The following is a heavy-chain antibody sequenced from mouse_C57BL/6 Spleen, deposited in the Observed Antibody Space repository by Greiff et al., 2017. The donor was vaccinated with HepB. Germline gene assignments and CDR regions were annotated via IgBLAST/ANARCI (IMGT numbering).Heavy chain of an antibody. D-gene: IGHD2-4*01. CDR2: IYPSDSET. J-gene: IGHJ2*01. Sequence: QVQLQQPGAELVRPGSSVKLSCKASGYTFTSYWMDWVKQRPGQGLEWIGNIYPSDSETPYNQKFKDKATLTVDKSSSTAYMQLSSLTSEDSAVYYCARSLDLDYWGQGTTLTVSS. CDR1: GYTFTSYW. V-gene: IGHV1-61*01. CDR3: ARSLDLDY.